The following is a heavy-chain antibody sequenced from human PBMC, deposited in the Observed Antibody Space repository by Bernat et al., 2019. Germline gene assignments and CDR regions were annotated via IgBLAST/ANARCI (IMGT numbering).Heavy chain of an antibody. CDR1: GFTFSSYD. CDR3: ERGAARPHYYYYYYMDV. J-gene: IGHJ6*03. Sequence: EVQLVESGGGLVQPGGSLRLSCAASGFTFSSYDMHWVRQATGKGLEWVSAIGTAGDPYYPGSVKGRFTISRENAKNSLYLQMNSLRDGDTAVCYCERGAARPHYYYYYYMDVWGKGTTVTVSS. D-gene: IGHD6-6*01. CDR2: IGTAGDP. V-gene: IGHV3-13*05.